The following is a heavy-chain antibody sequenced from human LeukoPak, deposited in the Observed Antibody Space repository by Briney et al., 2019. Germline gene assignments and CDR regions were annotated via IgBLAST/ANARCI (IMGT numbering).Heavy chain of an antibody. V-gene: IGHV1-46*01. CDR3: ARERSAAPETNYYYYYMDV. CDR1: GYTFTSYY. D-gene: IGHD6-13*01. J-gene: IGHJ6*03. Sequence: ASVKVSCKASGYTFTSYYMHWVRQAPGQGLEWMGIINPSGGSTSYAQKFQGRVTMTRDTSTSTAYMELSSLRSEDTAVYYCARERSAAPETNYYYYYMDVWGKGTTVTVSS. CDR2: INPSGGST.